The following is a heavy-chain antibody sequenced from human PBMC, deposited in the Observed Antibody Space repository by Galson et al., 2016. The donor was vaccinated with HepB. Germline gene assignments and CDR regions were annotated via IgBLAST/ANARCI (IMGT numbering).Heavy chain of an antibody. J-gene: IGHJ4*02. D-gene: IGHD4-23*01. CDR3: VGDHGGFDALDY. Sequence: SLRLSCAVSGLSATDYALGWLRQAPGKGPEWIGFMTGTANGGTTDYAASVKGRFTISRDDSKSIAYLQMNSLKAEDTGVYYCVGDHGGFDALDYWGQGTLVTVSS. CDR2: MTGTANGGTT. CDR1: GLSATDYA. V-gene: IGHV3-49*03.